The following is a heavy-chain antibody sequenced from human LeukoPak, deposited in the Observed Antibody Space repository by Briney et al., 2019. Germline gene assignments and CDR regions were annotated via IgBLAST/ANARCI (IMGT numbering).Heavy chain of an antibody. CDR3: ARDFGTTGWHTFDY. J-gene: IGHJ4*02. CDR1: GDSVSSKNGA. CDR2: TYYRSKLYN. V-gene: IGHV6-1*01. Sequence: SQTLSLTCVVSGDSVSSKNGAWNWIRQSPSRGLEWLGRTYYRSKLYNDYAESMEGRMTISQDTSKNQYSLHLNPVTPDDTAVYYCARDFGTTGWHTFDYWGQGTLVTVSS. D-gene: IGHD6-19*01.